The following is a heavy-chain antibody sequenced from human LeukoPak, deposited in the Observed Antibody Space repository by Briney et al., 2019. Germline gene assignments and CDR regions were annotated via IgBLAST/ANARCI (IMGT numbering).Heavy chain of an antibody. CDR2: IYYSGST. CDR3: ARAWISENWFDP. V-gene: IGHV4-59*11. J-gene: IGHJ5*02. D-gene: IGHD5-12*01. Sequence: SETLSLTCTVSGVSISSHYWSWIRQPPGKGLEWIGYIYYSGSTNYNHPLKHRVTISVDTSKNQFSLKLSSVTAADTAVYYCARAWISENWFDPWGQGTLVTVSS. CDR1: GVSISSHY.